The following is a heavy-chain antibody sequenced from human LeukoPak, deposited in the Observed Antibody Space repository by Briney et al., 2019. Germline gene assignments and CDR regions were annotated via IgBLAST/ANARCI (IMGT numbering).Heavy chain of an antibody. CDR3: ARGPVGATPYYYYGMDV. Sequence: GGSLRLSCAASGFTFSSYWMHWVRQAPGKGLVWVSRINSDGSGTSYADSVKGRFTISRDNAKNTLYLQMNSLRAEDTAVYYCARGPVGATPYYYYGMDVWGQGTTVTVSS. J-gene: IGHJ6*02. CDR2: INSDGSGT. CDR1: GFTFSSYW. V-gene: IGHV3-74*01. D-gene: IGHD1-26*01.